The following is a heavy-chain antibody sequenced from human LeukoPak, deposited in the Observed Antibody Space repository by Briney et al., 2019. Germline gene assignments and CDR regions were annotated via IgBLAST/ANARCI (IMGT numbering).Heavy chain of an antibody. V-gene: IGHV1-8*01. CDR3: ARGPARRWLQFRGYWFDP. J-gene: IGHJ5*02. CDR2: MNPNSGNT. Sequence: GASVKVSCKASGYTFTSYDINWVRQATGQGLEWMGWMNPNSGNTGYAQKFQGRVTITRNTSISTAYMELSSLRSEDTAVYYCARGPARRWLQFRGYWFDPWGQGTLVTVSS. CDR1: GYTFTSYD. D-gene: IGHD5-24*01.